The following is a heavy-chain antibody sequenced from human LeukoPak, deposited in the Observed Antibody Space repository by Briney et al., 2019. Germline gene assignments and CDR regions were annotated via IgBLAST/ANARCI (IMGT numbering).Heavy chain of an antibody. CDR1: GFTFSSYA. CDR3: AKDPYNWNYDSWFDP. V-gene: IGHV3-23*01. CDR2: ISGSGGST. J-gene: IGHJ5*02. Sequence: PGASLRLSCAASGFTFSSYAMSWVRQAPGKGLEWVSAISGSGGSTYYADSVKDRFTISRDNSKNTLYLQMNSLRAEDTAVYYCAKDPYNWNYDSWFDPWGQGTLVTVSS. D-gene: IGHD1-7*01.